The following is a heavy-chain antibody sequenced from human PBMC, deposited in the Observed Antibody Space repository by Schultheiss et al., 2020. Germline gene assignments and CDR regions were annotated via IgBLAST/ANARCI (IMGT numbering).Heavy chain of an antibody. CDR2: INHSGST. CDR3: SGDGYNFDY. D-gene: IGHD5-24*01. J-gene: IGHJ4*02. V-gene: IGHV4-39*03. Sequence: SQTLSLTCTVSGGSISSSSYYWGWIRQPPGKGLEWIGEINHSGSTNYNPSLKSRVTISVDTSKNQFSLKLSSVTAADTAVYYCSGDGYNFDYWGQGTLVTVSS. CDR1: GGSISSSSYY.